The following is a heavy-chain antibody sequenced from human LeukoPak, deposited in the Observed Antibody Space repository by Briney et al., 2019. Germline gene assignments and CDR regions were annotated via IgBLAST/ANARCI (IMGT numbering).Heavy chain of an antibody. CDR3: ANRYCSSTSCYTRFDY. CDR1: GGSISSSSYY. J-gene: IGHJ4*02. D-gene: IGHD2-2*02. Sequence: SETLSLTCTVSGGSISSSSYYWGWIRQPPGKGLEWIGSIYYSGSTYYNPSLKSRVTISVDTSKNQCSLKLSSVTAADTAVYYCANRYCSSTSCYTRFDYWGQGTLVTVSS. V-gene: IGHV4-39*01. CDR2: IYYSGST.